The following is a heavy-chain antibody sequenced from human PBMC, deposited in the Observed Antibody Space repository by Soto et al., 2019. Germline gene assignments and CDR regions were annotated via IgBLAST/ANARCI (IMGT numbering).Heavy chain of an antibody. CDR3: ARLKRYGLDY. CDR1: SGSISSSSYY. Sequence: SETLSLTCTVSSGSISSSSYYWGWIRQPPGKGLEWIGSIYYSGSTYYNPSLKSRVTISVDTSKNQFSLKLSSVTAADTAVYYCARLKRYGLDYWGQGTLVTVSS. D-gene: IGHD3-10*01. J-gene: IGHJ4*02. V-gene: IGHV4-39*01. CDR2: IYYSGST.